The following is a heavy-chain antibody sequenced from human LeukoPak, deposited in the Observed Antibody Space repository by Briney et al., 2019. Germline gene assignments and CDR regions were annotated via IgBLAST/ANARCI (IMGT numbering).Heavy chain of an antibody. V-gene: IGHV4-34*01. CDR2: INHSGST. CDR1: GGSFSGYY. D-gene: IGHD3-10*01. Sequence: PSETLSLTCAVYGGSFSGYYWSWIRQPPGKGLEWIGEINHSGSTNYNPSLKSRVTISVDTSKNQFSLKLSSVTAADTAVYYCARGTRYYYGSGSSPEWFDPWGQGTLVTVSS. CDR3: ARGTRYYYGSGSSPEWFDP. J-gene: IGHJ5*02.